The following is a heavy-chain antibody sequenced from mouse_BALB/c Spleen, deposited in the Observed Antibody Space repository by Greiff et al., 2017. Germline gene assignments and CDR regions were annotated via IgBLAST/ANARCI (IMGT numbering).Heavy chain of an antibody. CDR1: GYTFTSYW. CDR3: AREEITTDMDY. Sequence: QVQLQQPGAELVKPGASVKLSCKASGYTFTSYWMHWVKQRPGQGLEWIGEINPCNGRTNYNEKFKSKATLTVDQSSSTAYMQLSSLTSEDSAVYYCAREEITTDMDYWGQGTSVTVSS. CDR2: INPCNGRT. V-gene: IGHV1S81*02. D-gene: IGHD1-1*01. J-gene: IGHJ4*01.